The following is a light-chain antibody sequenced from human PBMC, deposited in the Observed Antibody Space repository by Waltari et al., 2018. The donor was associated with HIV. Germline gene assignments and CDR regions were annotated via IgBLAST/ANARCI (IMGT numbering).Light chain of an antibody. CDR2: LGS. Sequence: DIVMTQSPLSLPVTPGEPASISCTSNQSLHRNAYNHVNWYLQRPGQSPQLLIYLGSIRASGVPDMFTGSGFGTDFTLKINRVAAEDDGLYYCMQALQTPFTFGPGTKVHIK. CDR1: QSLHRNAYNH. J-gene: IGKJ3*01. V-gene: IGKV2-28*01. CDR3: MQALQTPFT.